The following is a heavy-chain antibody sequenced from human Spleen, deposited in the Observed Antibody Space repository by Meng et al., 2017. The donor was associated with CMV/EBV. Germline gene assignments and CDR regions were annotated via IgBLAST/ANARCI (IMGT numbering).Heavy chain of an antibody. CDR3: ARGDCSSTSCYGSGCDY. Sequence: GESLKISCAASGFTFSSYAMSWVRQAPGKGLVWVSRINSDGSSTSYADSVKGRFTISRDNAKNTLYLQMNSLRAEDTAVYYCARGDCSSTSCYGSGCDYWGQGTLVTVSS. CDR2: INSDGSST. J-gene: IGHJ4*02. V-gene: IGHV3-74*01. D-gene: IGHD2-2*01. CDR1: GFTFSSYA.